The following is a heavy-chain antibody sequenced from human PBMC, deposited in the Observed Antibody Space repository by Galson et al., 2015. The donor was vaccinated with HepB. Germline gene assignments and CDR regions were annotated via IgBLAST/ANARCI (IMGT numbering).Heavy chain of an antibody. D-gene: IGHD1-26*01. J-gene: IGHJ6*02. Sequence: SVKVSCKASGGTFSSYAISWVRQAPGQGLEWMGGIIPIFGTANYAQKFQGRVTITADVSTSTAYMELSSLRSEDTAVYYCASTSEWELLMAYYSGMDVWGQGTTVTVSS. CDR3: ASTSEWELLMAYYSGMDV. CDR1: GGTFSSYA. V-gene: IGHV1-69*13. CDR2: IIPIFGTA.